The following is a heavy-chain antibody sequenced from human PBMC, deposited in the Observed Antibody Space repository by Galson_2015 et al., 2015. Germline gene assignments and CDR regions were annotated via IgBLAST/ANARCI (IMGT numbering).Heavy chain of an antibody. V-gene: IGHV1-8*01. Sequence: QSGAEVKKPGESLKISCKASGYTFTSYDINWVRQATGQGLEWMGWMNPNSGNTGYAQKFQGRVTMTRNTSISTAYMELSSLRSEDTAVYYCARAWRAWYSSSNYNWFDPWGQGTLVTVSS. D-gene: IGHD6-6*01. CDR3: ARAWRAWYSSSNYNWFDP. CDR2: MNPNSGNT. J-gene: IGHJ5*02. CDR1: GYTFTSYD.